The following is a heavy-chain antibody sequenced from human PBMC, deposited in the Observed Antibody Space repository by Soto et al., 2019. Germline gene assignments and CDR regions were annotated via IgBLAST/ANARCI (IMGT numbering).Heavy chain of an antibody. J-gene: IGHJ4*02. D-gene: IGHD2-15*01. CDR3: ARSYCSGGSCYSGPDY. Sequence: ASVKVSCKASGYTFTGYYMHWVRQAPGQGLEWMGWINPNSGGTNYAQKFQGRVTMTRDTSISTAYMELSRLRSDDTAVYYCARSYCSGGSCYSGPDYWGQGTLVTVPQ. CDR1: GYTFTGYY. V-gene: IGHV1-2*02. CDR2: INPNSGGT.